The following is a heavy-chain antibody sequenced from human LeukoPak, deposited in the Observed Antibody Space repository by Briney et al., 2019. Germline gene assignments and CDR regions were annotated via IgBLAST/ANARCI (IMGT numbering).Heavy chain of an antibody. V-gene: IGHV1-2*02. D-gene: IGHD2-2*01. J-gene: IGHJ6*03. CDR1: GYTFTGYY. Sequence: ASVKVSCKASGYTFTGYYMHWVRQAPGQGLEWMGWINPNSGGTNYAQKFQGRVTMTRDTSISTAYMELSRLRSDDTAVYYCARDLKPAAADYYYYYYMDVWGKGTTVTISS. CDR3: ARDLKPAAADYYYYYYMDV. CDR2: INPNSGGT.